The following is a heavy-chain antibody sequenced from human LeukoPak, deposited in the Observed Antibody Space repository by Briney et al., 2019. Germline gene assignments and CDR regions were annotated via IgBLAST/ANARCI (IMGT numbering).Heavy chain of an antibody. CDR1: GFTVSSNY. J-gene: IGHJ6*03. CDR3: AREGYYYDSSGYRPDPYYHMDV. D-gene: IGHD3-22*01. CDR2: IYSGGST. Sequence: GGSLRLSCAASGFTVSSNYTSWVRQAPGKGLEWVSVIYSGGSTYYADSVKGRFTISRDNSKSTLYLQMNSLRAEDTAVYYCAREGYYYDSSGYRPDPYYHMDVWGKGTTVTVSS. V-gene: IGHV3-53*01.